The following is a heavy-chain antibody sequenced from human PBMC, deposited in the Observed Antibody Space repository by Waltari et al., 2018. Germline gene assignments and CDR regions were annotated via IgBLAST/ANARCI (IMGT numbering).Heavy chain of an antibody. CDR3: AKDEGARLAPTFGMDA. CDR2: MTASGLM. V-gene: IGHV3-23*01. J-gene: IGHJ6*02. Sequence: EMQLLESGGGLVQPGGSLRLSCAASGFPFSTYTMHWVRQAPGKVLRWVAVMTASGLMDYGDSVKGRFIISRDNSKNTLYLEMYRLRVEDTARYYCAKDEGARLAPTFGMDAWGQGTTVIVSS. CDR1: GFPFSTYT. D-gene: IGHD6-6*01.